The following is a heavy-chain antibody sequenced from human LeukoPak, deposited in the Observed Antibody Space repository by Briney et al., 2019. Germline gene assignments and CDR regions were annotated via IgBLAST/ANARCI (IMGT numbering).Heavy chain of an antibody. CDR2: ISGSGGST. Sequence: PSGGSLRLFCAASGFTFSSYAMSWVRQAPGKGLEWVSAISGSGGSTYYADSVKGRFTISRDNSKNTLYLQMNSLRAEDTAVYYCAKDAAYQLLYLPHYWGQGTLVTVSS. V-gene: IGHV3-23*01. J-gene: IGHJ4*02. CDR3: AKDAAYQLLYLPHY. D-gene: IGHD2-2*02. CDR1: GFTFSSYA.